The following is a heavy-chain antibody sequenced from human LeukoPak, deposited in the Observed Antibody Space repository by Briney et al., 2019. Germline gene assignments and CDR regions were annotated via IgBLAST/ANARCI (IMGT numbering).Heavy chain of an antibody. D-gene: IGHD5-18*01. V-gene: IGHV3-21*01. J-gene: IGHJ4*02. Sequence: GGSLRLSCAASGFTFSSYSMNWVRQAPGKGLEWVSSISSSSSDIYYADSVKGRFTISRDNAKISLYLQMNSLRVEDTAVYYCARGRGYSYGNLGYWGPGTLVTVSS. CDR3: ARGRGYSYGNLGY. CDR1: GFTFSSYS. CDR2: ISSSSSDI.